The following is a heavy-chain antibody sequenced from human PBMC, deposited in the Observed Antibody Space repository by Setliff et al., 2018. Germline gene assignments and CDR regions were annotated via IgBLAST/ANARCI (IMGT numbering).Heavy chain of an antibody. CDR1: GYSFTSNW. Sequence: GESLKISCVGSGYSFTSNWIAWVRQMPGKGLDWMGIIYPGDSETRYSPSFQGRVTISVDKSISTAYLQWGSLRASDSAIYYCASLQAAQYFQYWGQGTQVTVSS. CDR3: ASLQAAQYFQY. J-gene: IGHJ1*01. V-gene: IGHV5-51*01. CDR2: IYPGDSET.